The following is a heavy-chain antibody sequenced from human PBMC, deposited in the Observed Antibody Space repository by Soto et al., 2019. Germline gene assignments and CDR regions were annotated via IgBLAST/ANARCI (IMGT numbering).Heavy chain of an antibody. CDR3: AKDGYYYDSSGYSH. V-gene: IGHV3-23*01. J-gene: IGHJ4*02. CDR2: ISASGGST. D-gene: IGHD3-22*01. Sequence: GGSLRLSCAASGFTFSDHAMSWVHQAPGKGLEWVSGISASGGSTYYADSVKGRFTISRDNSKNTLYLQMNSLRADDTAVYYCAKDGYYYDSSGYSHWGQGTLVTVSS. CDR1: GFTFSDHA.